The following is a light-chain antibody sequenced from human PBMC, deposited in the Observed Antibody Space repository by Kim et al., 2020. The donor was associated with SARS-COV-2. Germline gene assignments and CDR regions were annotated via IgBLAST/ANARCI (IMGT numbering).Light chain of an antibody. CDR1: QSISSY. CDR2: AAS. V-gene: IGKV1-39*01. CDR3: QQNYSPPLT. Sequence: ASVGDRVTITCRASQSISSYLNWYQQKPGKAPKLLIYAASILQSGVPSTFSGSGSGTDFTLTINSLQPENFATYYCQQNYSPPLTFGGGTKVDIK. J-gene: IGKJ4*01.